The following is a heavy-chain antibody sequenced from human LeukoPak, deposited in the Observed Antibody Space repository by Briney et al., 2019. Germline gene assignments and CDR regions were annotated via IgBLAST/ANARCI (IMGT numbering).Heavy chain of an antibody. J-gene: IGHJ6*03. CDR1: GFTLSDYS. CDR3: AKGSTEGSSGYVYYYYMDV. D-gene: IGHD3-22*01. V-gene: IGHV3-23*01. Sequence: QSGGSLRLSCAASGFTLSDYSMNWVRQAPGKGLEWVSAISGSGGSTYYADSVKGRFTISRDNSKNTLYLQMNSLRAEDTAVYYCAKGSTEGSSGYVYYYYMDVWGKGTTVTVSS. CDR2: ISGSGGST.